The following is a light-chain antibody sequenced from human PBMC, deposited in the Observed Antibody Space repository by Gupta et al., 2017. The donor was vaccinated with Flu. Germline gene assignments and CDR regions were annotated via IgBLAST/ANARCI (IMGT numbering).Light chain of an antibody. CDR2: RNN. J-gene: IGLJ1*01. CDR1: YSSIGSNT. CDR3: SAWDDSLKGFV. V-gene: IGLV1-44*01. Sequence: QSVLTQPPSASGTPGPRATISCSGSYSSIGSNTVTWYQQLPGRSPKLLIYRNNQMPSGVPDRFSGSQSGTSASLSISGLQSEDEAEYYCSAWDDSLKGFVFGTGTKVTVL.